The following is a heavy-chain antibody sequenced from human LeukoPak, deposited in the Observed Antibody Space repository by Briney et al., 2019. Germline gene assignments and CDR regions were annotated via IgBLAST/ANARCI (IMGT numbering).Heavy chain of an antibody. Sequence: ASVKVSCKASGYAFTSYGISWVRQAPGQGLEWMGGIIPIFGTANYAQKFQGRVTITADESTSTAYMELSSLRSEDTAVYYCAREGGSYDFWSGYYPDLNWFDPWGQGTLVTVSS. J-gene: IGHJ5*02. D-gene: IGHD3-3*01. CDR1: GYAFTSYG. CDR3: AREGGSYDFWSGYYPDLNWFDP. CDR2: IIPIFGTA. V-gene: IGHV1-69*13.